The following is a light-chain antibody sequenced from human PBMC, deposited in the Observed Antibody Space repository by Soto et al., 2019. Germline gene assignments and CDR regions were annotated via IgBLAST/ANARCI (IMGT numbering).Light chain of an antibody. V-gene: IGKV3-15*01. Sequence: EIVMTQSPATLSVSPGERATLSCRASQSVRSNLAWYQQKPGQAPSLLIYGASTRATGIPARFSCSGSGTEFTLTISSLQSEDFAVYYCQQYNNWPLTFGGGTKVEIK. J-gene: IGKJ4*02. CDR2: GAS. CDR1: QSVRSN. CDR3: QQYNNWPLT.